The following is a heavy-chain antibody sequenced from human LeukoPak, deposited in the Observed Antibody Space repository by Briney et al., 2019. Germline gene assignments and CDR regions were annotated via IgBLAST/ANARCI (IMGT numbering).Heavy chain of an antibody. D-gene: IGHD6-6*01. Sequence: ASETLSLTCAVYGGSFSGYYWSWIRQPPGKGLEWIGEINHSGSTNYNPSLKSRVTISVDTSKNQFSLKLTSVTAADTAAYYCARGQHSSSVNYYSAMDVWGQGTTVTVSS. CDR2: INHSGST. CDR1: GGSFSGYY. V-gene: IGHV4-34*01. J-gene: IGHJ6*02. CDR3: ARGQHSSSVNYYSAMDV.